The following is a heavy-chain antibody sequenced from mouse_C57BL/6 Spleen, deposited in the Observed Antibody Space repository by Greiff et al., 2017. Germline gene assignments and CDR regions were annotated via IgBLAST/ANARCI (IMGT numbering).Heavy chain of an antibody. D-gene: IGHD4-1*01. J-gene: IGHJ4*01. Sequence: EVQLQQSGAELVRPGASVKLSCTASGSNITDYYMHWVKQRPEQGLEWIGWIDPVDGGTASAPKFQGKATMTADTSSNTAYLQLSSLTSEDTAVYCCATGNAMDDWGQGTSVTVSS. CDR2: IDPVDGGT. CDR1: GSNITDYY. CDR3: ATGNAMDD. V-gene: IGHV14-1*01.